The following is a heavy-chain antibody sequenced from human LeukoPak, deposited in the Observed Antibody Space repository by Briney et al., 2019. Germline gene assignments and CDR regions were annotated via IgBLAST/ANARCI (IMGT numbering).Heavy chain of an antibody. CDR2: FGPEQGET. CDR1: GYTLPEVS. V-gene: IGHV1-24*01. D-gene: IGHD1-20*01. CDR3: ATDLTGTTTGHY. Sequence: ASVKVSCKISGYTLPEVSIHWVRQAPGKGLEWMGGFGPEQGETIYAQEFQGRVSMPEDTSTDTAYMELSSLRSEDTAVYYCATDLTGTTTGHYWGQGTLVIVSS. J-gene: IGHJ4*02.